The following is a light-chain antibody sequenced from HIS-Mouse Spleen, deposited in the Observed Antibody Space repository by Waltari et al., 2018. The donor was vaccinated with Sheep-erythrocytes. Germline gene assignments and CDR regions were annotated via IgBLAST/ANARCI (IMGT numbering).Light chain of an antibody. CDR3: CSYAGSSTPWV. CDR2: EGS. Sequence: QSALTQPASVSGSPGQSITISCTGTSSDVGSYNLVSWYQQHPGKAPKLMIYEGSKRPSGVSNRVSGSKSRNTASLTISWLQAEDEADYYCCSYAGSSTPWVFGGGTKLTVL. J-gene: IGLJ3*02. V-gene: IGLV2-23*01. CDR1: SSDVGSYNL.